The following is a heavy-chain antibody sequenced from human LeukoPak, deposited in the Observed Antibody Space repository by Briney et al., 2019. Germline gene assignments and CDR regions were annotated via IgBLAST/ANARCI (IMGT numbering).Heavy chain of an antibody. CDR2: INPSGGST. D-gene: IGHD1-26*01. CDR1: GYTFTSYY. Sequence: ASVKGSCKASGYTFTSYYMHWVRQAPGQGLEWMGIINPSGGSTSYAQKFQGRVTMTRNTSISTAYMELSSLRSEDTAVYYCARAVVGALDYWGQGTLVTVSS. J-gene: IGHJ4*02. CDR3: ARAVVGALDY. V-gene: IGHV1-46*01.